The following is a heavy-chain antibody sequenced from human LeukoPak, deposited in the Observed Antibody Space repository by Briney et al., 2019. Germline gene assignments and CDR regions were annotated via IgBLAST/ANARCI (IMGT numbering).Heavy chain of an antibody. CDR2: IYYSGST. CDR3: ARLPTGGSYYPY. V-gene: IGHV4-59*01. D-gene: IGHD1-26*01. Sequence: PSETLSLTCTVSGGSISSYYWSWIRQPPGKGLEWIGYIYYSGSTNYNPSLKSRVTISVDTSKNQFSLKLSSVTAADTAVYYCARLPTGGSYYPYWGQGTLVTVSS. CDR1: GGSISSYY. J-gene: IGHJ4*02.